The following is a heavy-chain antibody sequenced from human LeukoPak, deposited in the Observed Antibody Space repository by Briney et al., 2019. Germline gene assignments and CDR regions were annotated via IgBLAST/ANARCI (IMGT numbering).Heavy chain of an antibody. CDR3: ARVVAAAGKKRNWFDP. CDR2: IYYSGST. CDR1: GGSISSSSYY. J-gene: IGHJ5*02. Sequence: SETLSLTCTVSGGSISSSSYYWGWVRQPPGKGLEWIGSIYYSGSTYYNPSLKSRVTISVDTSKNQFSLKLNSVTAADTAVYYCARVVAAAGKKRNWFDPWGQGTLVSVSS. D-gene: IGHD6-13*01. V-gene: IGHV4-39*07.